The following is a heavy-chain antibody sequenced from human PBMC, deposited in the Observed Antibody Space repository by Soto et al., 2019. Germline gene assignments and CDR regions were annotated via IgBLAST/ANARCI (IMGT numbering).Heavy chain of an antibody. Sequence: SETLSLTCTVSGGSITSSYWSWIRRPPGKGLEWIAYIYDTGISGYTPSTSYNPSLKSRVTMSVDTSKIQFSLKLSSVTAADTAVYYCASSNYDFWSGPKFIWFDPWGQGTLVTVSS. CDR3: ASSNYDFWSGPKFIWFDP. V-gene: IGHV4-59*08. J-gene: IGHJ5*02. CDR2: IYDTGISGYTPST. D-gene: IGHD3-3*01. CDR1: GGSITSSY.